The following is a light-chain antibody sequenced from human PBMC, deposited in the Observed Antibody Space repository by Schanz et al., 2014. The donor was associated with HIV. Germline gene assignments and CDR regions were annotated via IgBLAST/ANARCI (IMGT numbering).Light chain of an antibody. J-gene: IGKJ1*01. CDR2: AAS. V-gene: IGKV1-39*01. CDR3: QQSYSTPWT. Sequence: DIQMTQSPSSLSASVGDRATITCRASQSMSSHLNWYQQRPGKAPKLLIYAASRLQSGVPSRFGGSGSGTHFILTISSLLPEDFATYYCQQSYSTPWTFGQGTKVEI. CDR1: QSMSSH.